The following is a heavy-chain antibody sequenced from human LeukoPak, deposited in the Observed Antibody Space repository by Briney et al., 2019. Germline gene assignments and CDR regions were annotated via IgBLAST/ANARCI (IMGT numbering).Heavy chain of an antibody. V-gene: IGHV1-69*05. CDR3: ARDNSVGDYAWWFDP. CDR2: IIPIFRTA. D-gene: IGHD1-26*01. J-gene: IGHJ5*02. CDR1: GGTFSNYE. Sequence: ASVKVSCKASGGTFSNYEINWVRQAPGQGLEWMGGIIPIFRTANYAQKFQDRVTMTRDMSTSTDYMELSSLRSEDTAVYYCARDNSVGDYAWWFDPWGQGTLVTVSS.